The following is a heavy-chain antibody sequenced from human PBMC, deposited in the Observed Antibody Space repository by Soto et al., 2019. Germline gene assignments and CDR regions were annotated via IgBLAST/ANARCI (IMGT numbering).Heavy chain of an antibody. CDR3: AKGEDDYGDIDHFDS. CDR2: ITGSGGST. Sequence: GGSLRLSCAASGFSYGSFAMGWVRQAPGTGLESVAAITGSGGSTKYAESVRGRVTISRDNSKNTLYLHLNSLTAEDTALYFCAKGEDDYGDIDHFDSWGRGTLVTVSS. J-gene: IGHJ4*01. V-gene: IGHV3-23*01. D-gene: IGHD4-17*01. CDR1: GFSYGSFA.